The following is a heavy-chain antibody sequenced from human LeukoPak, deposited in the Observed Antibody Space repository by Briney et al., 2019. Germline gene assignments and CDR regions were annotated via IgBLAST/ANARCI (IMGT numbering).Heavy chain of an antibody. J-gene: IGHJ5*02. V-gene: IGHV4-39*07. Sequence: SETLSLTCTVSGGSISSSSYYWGWIRQPPGKGLEWIGYIYHSGSTYYNPSLKSRVTISVDRSKNQFSLKLSSVTAADTAVYYCARVDGSGSYYNRINWFDPWGQGTLVTVSS. CDR2: IYHSGST. CDR1: GGSISSSSYY. D-gene: IGHD3-10*01. CDR3: ARVDGSGSYYNRINWFDP.